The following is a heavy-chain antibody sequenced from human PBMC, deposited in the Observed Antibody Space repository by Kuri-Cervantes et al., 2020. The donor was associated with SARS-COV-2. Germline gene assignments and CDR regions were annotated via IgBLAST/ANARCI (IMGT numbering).Heavy chain of an antibody. CDR2: IIPIFGTA. Sequence: SVKVSCKASGGTFSSYAISWVRQAPGQGLEWMGGIIPIFGTANYAQKFQGRVTMTEDTSTDTAYMELSSLRSEDMVVYFCVRATGIAAAGSGWFDPWGQGTLVTVSS. V-gene: IGHV1-69*06. CDR3: VRATGIAAAGSGWFDP. J-gene: IGHJ5*02. CDR1: GGTFSSYA. D-gene: IGHD6-13*01.